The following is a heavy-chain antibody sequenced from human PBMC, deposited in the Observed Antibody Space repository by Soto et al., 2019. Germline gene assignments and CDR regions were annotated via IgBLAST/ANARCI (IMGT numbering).Heavy chain of an antibody. J-gene: IGHJ4*02. CDR3: VKDTYYYDSSGYYIFDY. CDR2: ISYDGGNK. V-gene: IGHV3-30*18. Sequence: QPGGSLRLSCAASGLTFSRYGMHGVRQAPGKGLEWAAHISYDGGNKHYAESVKGRFTISRDSSKNTLYLQMNSLRAEDTAVYYCVKDTYYYDSSGYYIFDYWGQGTLVTVSS. D-gene: IGHD3-22*01. CDR1: GLTFSRYG.